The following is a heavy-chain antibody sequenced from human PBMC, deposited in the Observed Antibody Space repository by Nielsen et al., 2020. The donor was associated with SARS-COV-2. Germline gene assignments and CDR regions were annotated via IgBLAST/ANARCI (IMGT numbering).Heavy chain of an antibody. CDR3: ARYVVVVTAMWDY. J-gene: IGHJ4*02. Sequence: GESLKISCAASGFTFSSYWMSWVRQAPGKGLEWVANIKQDGSEKYYVDSVKGRFTISRDNAKNSLYLQMNSLRAEDTAVYYCARYVVVVTAMWDYWGQGTLVTVSS. V-gene: IGHV3-7*03. D-gene: IGHD2-21*02. CDR2: IKQDGSEK. CDR1: GFTFSSYW.